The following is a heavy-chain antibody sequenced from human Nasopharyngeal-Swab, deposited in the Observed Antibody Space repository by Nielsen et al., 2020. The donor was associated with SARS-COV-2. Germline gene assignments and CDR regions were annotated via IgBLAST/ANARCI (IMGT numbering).Heavy chain of an antibody. Sequence: GESLKISCAASGFTFSSYAMSWVRQAPGKGLEWVAIIYSGGSPYYADSVRGRFTISRDNSKSTLYLQMNSLRAEDTAEYFCAKDGVRLNGIDVWGQGTTVTVSS. V-gene: IGHV3-23*01. D-gene: IGHD3-16*01. CDR2: IIYSGGSP. CDR1: GFTFSSYA. J-gene: IGHJ6*02. CDR3: AKDGVRLNGIDV.